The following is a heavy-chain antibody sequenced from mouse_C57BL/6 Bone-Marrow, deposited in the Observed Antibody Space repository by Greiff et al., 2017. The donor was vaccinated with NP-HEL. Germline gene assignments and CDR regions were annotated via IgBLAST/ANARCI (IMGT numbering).Heavy chain of an antibody. CDR1: GYTFTSYW. V-gene: IGHV1-64*01. Sequence: QVQLQQPGAELVKPGASVKLSCKASGYTFTSYWMHWVKQRPGQGLEWIGMIHPNSGSNNYNEKFKRKATLTVDKSSSTAYMQLISLTSEDSAVYYCARGLLWLRRRDYYAMDYWGQGTSVTVSS. CDR2: IHPNSGSN. D-gene: IGHD2-2*01. J-gene: IGHJ4*01. CDR3: ARGLLWLRRRDYYAMDY.